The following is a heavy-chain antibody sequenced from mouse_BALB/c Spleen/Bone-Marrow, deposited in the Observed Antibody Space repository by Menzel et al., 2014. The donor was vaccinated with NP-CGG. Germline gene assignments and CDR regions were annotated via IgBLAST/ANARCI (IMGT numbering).Heavy chain of an antibody. V-gene: IGHV14-1*02. CDR3: ASYYGSSYDCFDY. J-gene: IGHJ2*01. D-gene: IGHD1-1*01. Sequence: VHVKQSGAELVRPGALVKLSCKASGFNIKDYYMHWVKQRPEQGLEWIGWIDPENGNTIYDPKFQGKASITADTSSNAAFLQLSCLTSEDTSVYYCASYYGSSYDCFDYCGQSPPLTVSS. CDR2: IDPENGNT. CDR1: GFNIKDYY.